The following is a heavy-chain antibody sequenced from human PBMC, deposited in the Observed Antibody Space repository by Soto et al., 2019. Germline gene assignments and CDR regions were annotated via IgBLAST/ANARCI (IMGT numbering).Heavy chain of an antibody. CDR2: ISSSGSTI. J-gene: IGHJ6*02. D-gene: IGHD1-26*01. CDR1: GFTFSSYA. V-gene: IGHV3-48*03. CDR3: ARDIVGATTDYYYGMDV. Sequence: GGSLRLFCAASGFTFSSYAMNCVRQTPGKGLEWVSYISSSGSTIYYADSVKGRFTISRDNAKNSLYLQMNSLRAEDTAVYYCARDIVGATTDYYYGMDVWGQGTTVTAP.